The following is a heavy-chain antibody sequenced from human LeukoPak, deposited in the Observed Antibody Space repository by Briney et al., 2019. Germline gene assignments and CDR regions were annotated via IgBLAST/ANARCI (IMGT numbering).Heavy chain of an antibody. Sequence: GASVKVSCKASGYTFTSYDINWVRQATGQGLEWMGWMNPNSGNTGYAQKFQGRVTMTRNTSISTAYMELSSLRSEDTAVCYCARGFYSSGSYSNNWFDPWGQGTLVTVSS. CDR2: MNPNSGNT. CDR1: GYTFTSYD. CDR3: ARGFYSSGSYSNNWFDP. D-gene: IGHD3-10*01. V-gene: IGHV1-8*01. J-gene: IGHJ5*02.